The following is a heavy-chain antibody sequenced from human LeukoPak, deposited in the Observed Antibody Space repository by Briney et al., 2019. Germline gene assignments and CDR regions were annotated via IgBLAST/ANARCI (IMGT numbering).Heavy chain of an antibody. Sequence: ASVKVSCKASGYTSTDYYIHWVRRAPGQGLEWMGWVDPRTGVTRCTQKFQGRVTMTRDTSISTVYLDLNGLTFDDTAVYYCATDNYGMLDYWGQGTLVTVSS. CDR3: ATDNYGMLDY. D-gene: IGHD3-9*01. CDR2: VDPRTGVT. CDR1: GYTSTDYY. V-gene: IGHV1-2*02. J-gene: IGHJ4*02.